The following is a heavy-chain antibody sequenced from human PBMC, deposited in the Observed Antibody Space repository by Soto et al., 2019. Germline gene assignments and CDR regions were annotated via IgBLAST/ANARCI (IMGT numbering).Heavy chain of an antibody. CDR1: GFTFSDYG. J-gene: IGHJ4*02. V-gene: IGHV3-30*03. CDR3: ARDRFASSWSYFDY. CDR2: ISDDGSNK. D-gene: IGHD6-13*01. Sequence: GGSLRLSCAASGFTFSDYGIHWVRQAPGKGPEWVAVISDDGSNKYYADSVKGRFTISRDDSKNTLYLQMNSLRAEDTAVYYCARDRFASSWSYFDYWGQGTPVTVSS.